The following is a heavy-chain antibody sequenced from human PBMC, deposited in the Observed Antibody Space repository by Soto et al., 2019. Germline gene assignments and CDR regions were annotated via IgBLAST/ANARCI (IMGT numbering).Heavy chain of an antibody. V-gene: IGHV3-23*01. CDR1: GITFNSYA. D-gene: IGHD2-15*01. CDR2: ITGTSNST. Sequence: GGSLRLSCEASGITFNSYAMSWVRQAPGKGLEWVSAITGTSNSTFYADSVKGRFTLSRDKSKNTLYLQLNHLRVEDTAIYYCAQGGGGRSLQHWGQGTLVTVSS. J-gene: IGHJ1*01. CDR3: AQGGGGRSLQH.